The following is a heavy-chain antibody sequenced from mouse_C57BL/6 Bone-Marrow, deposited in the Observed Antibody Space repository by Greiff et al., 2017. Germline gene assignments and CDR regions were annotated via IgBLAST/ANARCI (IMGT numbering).Heavy chain of an antibody. V-gene: IGHV1-82*01. CDR2: IYPGDGDT. Sequence: QVQLQQSGPELVKPGASVKISCKASGYAFSSSWMNWVKQRPGKGLEWIGRIYPGDGDTNYNRKFKGKATLTADKSSSTAYMQLSSLTSEDSAVCCCLYYDYDGYFDYWGTGTTVTVSS. D-gene: IGHD2-4*01. J-gene: IGHJ1*03. CDR3: LYYDYDGYFDY. CDR1: GYAFSSSW.